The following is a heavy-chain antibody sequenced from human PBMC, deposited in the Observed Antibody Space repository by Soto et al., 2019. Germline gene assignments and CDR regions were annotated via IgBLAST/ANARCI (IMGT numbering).Heavy chain of an antibody. CDR1: GYTFTSYG. J-gene: IGHJ5*02. CDR2: ISAYNGNT. V-gene: IGHV1-18*01. Sequence: QVQLVQSGAEVKKPGASVKVSCKASGYTFTSYGISWVRQAPGQGLEWMGWISAYNGNTNYARKLQGRVTMTTDTSTSTAYMELRSLRSDDTAVYYCARSIRDGSWYVEEDWFDPWGQGTLVTVSS. CDR3: ARSIRDGSWYVEEDWFDP. D-gene: IGHD6-13*01.